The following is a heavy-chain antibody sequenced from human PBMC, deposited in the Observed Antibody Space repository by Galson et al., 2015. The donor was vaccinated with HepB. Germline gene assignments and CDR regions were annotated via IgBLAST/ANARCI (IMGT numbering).Heavy chain of an antibody. CDR3: ASSSRLSIIENLIDY. CDR2: ITWNSGSI. CDR1: GFTFDDYA. V-gene: IGHV3-9*01. Sequence: SLRLSCAASGFTFDDYAMHWVRQAPGKGLEWVSRITWNSGSIAYADSVKGRFTISRDNAKNSLYLQMNSLRAEDTALYYCASSSRLSIIENLIDYWGQGTLVTVSS. D-gene: IGHD6-6*01. J-gene: IGHJ4*02.